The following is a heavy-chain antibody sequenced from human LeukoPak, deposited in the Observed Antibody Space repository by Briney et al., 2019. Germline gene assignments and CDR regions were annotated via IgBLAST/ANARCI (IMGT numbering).Heavy chain of an antibody. CDR3: ARGRPHGNDY. CDR2: ISIDGSST. Sequence: GGSLRLSCAASGFTFSTYWMHWVRQAPGKGLVWVSRISIDGSSTTYADSVNGRFIISRDNAYNALYLQMNRLSVEDTAVYYCARGRPHGNDYWGQGTLVPVSS. V-gene: IGHV3-74*01. D-gene: IGHD4-23*01. CDR1: GFTFSTYW. J-gene: IGHJ4*02.